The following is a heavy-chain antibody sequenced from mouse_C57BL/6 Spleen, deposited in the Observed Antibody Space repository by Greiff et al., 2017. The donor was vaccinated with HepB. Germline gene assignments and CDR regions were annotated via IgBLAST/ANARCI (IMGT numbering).Heavy chain of an antibody. CDR1: GYTFTSYW. V-gene: IGHV1-64*01. D-gene: IGHD2-2*01. CDR2: IHPNSGST. J-gene: IGHJ3*01. CDR3: ARSYYGYDDGFAY. Sequence: QVQLQQPGAELVKPGASVTLSCKASGYTFTSYWMHWVKQRPGQGLEWIGMIHPNSGSTNYNEKFKSKATLTVDKSSSTAYMQLSSLTSEDSAVYYCARSYYGYDDGFAYWGQGTLVTVSA.